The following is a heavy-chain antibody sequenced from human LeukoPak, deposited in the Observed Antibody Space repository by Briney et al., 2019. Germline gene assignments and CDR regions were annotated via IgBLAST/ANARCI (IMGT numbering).Heavy chain of an antibody. V-gene: IGHV4-59*01. CDR3: AIDGYSGSYFDY. Sequence: IPSETLSLTCTVSGGSISSYYGSSIRQPPGKGLGWHRYIYYSGSTNYNPSRKSRVTISVDTSKNQLSRKRTSVTAADRALFSWAIDGYSGSYFDYWGQGTLVTVSS. D-gene: IGHD1-26*01. CDR2: IYYSGST. J-gene: IGHJ4*02. CDR1: GGSISSYY.